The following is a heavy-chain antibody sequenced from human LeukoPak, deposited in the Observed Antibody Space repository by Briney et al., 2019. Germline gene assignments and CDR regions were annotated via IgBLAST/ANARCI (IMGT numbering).Heavy chain of an antibody. CDR2: ISYDGSNK. V-gene: IGHV3-30*18. D-gene: IGHD2-15*01. CDR1: GFTFSSYG. Sequence: GRSLRLSCAASGFTFSSYGMHWVRQAPGKGLEWVAVISYDGSNKYYADSVKGRFTISRDNSKNTLYLQMNSLRAEDTAVYYCAKGSGGTYFDYWGQGTLVTVSS. CDR3: AKGSGGTYFDY. J-gene: IGHJ4*02.